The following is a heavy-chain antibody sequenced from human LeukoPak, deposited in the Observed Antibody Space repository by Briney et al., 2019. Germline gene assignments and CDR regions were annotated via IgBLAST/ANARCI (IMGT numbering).Heavy chain of an antibody. D-gene: IGHD6-19*01. Sequence: SQTLSLTCAISGDSVSSNSAAWNWIRQSPSGGLEWLGRTYYRSKWYKDYAVSVKSRITVNPDTSKNQFSLQLNSVTPEDTAVYYCARARDSGWSDAFDIWGHGTMVTVSS. CDR3: ARARDSGWSDAFDI. V-gene: IGHV6-1*01. CDR2: TYYRSKWYK. CDR1: GDSVSSNSAA. J-gene: IGHJ3*02.